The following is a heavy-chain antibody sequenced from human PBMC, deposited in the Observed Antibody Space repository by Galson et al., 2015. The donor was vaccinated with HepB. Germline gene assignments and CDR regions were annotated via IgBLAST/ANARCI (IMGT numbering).Heavy chain of an antibody. CDR3: AKIPGAKGGFDY. J-gene: IGHJ4*02. V-gene: IGHV3-30*18. Sequence: SLRLSCAASGFTFSSYGMHWVRQAPGKGLEWVAVISYDGSNKYYADSVKGRLTISRDNSKNTLYLQMNSLRAEDTAVYYCAKIPGAKGGFDYWGQGTLVTVSS. CDR2: ISYDGSNK. D-gene: IGHD1-26*01. CDR1: GFTFSSYG.